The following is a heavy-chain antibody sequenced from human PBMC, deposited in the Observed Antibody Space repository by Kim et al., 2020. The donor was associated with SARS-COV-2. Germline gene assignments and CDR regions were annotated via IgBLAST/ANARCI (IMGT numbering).Heavy chain of an antibody. CDR3: ARAKSYDILTGYYIGHWYFDL. Sequence: SETLSLTCTVSGGSISSYYWSWIRQPPGKGLEWIGYIYYSGSTNYNPSLKSRVTISVDTSKNQFSLKLSSVTAADTAVYYCARAKSYDILTGYYIGHWYFDLWGRGTLVTVSS. V-gene: IGHV4-59*13. D-gene: IGHD3-9*01. J-gene: IGHJ2*01. CDR2: IYYSGST. CDR1: GGSISSYY.